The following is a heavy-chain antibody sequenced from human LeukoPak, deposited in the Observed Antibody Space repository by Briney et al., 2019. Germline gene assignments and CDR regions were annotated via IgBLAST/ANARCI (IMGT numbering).Heavy chain of an antibody. CDR1: GGSISSSSYY. V-gene: IGHV4-61*05. D-gene: IGHD1-26*01. Sequence: SETLSLTCTVSGGSISSSSYYWGWIRQPPGKGLEWIGYIYYSGSTNYNPSLKSRVTISVDTSMNQFSLKLSSVTAADTAVYYCASGSYPDYYYYGMDVWGQGTTVTVSS. CDR2: IYYSGST. CDR3: ASGSYPDYYYYGMDV. J-gene: IGHJ6*02.